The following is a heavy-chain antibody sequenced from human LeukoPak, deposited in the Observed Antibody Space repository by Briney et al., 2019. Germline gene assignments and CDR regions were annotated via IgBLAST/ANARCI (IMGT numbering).Heavy chain of an antibody. J-gene: IGHJ4*02. V-gene: IGHV3-20*04. CDR1: GFTFDDYG. CDR3: ARALSSSWDSTHFDY. D-gene: IGHD6-13*01. Sequence: GGSLRLSCAASGFTFDDYGMTWVRQAPGKGLEWVSGITWNGDSKGYADSVKGRFTISRDNAKNSLYLQMNSLRAEDTAVYYCARALSSSWDSTHFDYWGQGTLVTVSS. CDR2: ITWNGDSK.